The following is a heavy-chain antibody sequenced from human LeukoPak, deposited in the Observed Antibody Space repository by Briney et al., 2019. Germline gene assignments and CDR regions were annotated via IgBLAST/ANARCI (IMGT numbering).Heavy chain of an antibody. CDR3: ARPRGGIKGFGELSLSNGVDY. D-gene: IGHD3-10*01. CDR1: GFTFSSSA. J-gene: IGHJ4*02. CDR2: ISGSGGGGST. V-gene: IGHV3-23*01. Sequence: GGSLRLSCAASGFTFSSSAMSWVRQAPGKGLEWVSSISGSGGGGSTYYADSVKGRFTISRDNSRNTLYLQMGSLRAEDMAVYYCARPRGGIKGFGELSLSNGVDYWGQGTLVTVSS.